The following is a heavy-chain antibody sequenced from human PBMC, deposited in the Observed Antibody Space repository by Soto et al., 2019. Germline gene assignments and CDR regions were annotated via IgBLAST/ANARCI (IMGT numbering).Heavy chain of an antibody. V-gene: IGHV3-49*03. CDR2: IRSKAYGGTT. J-gene: IGHJ6*03. Sequence: FVGGRSICIRQAPGKGLEWVGFIRSKAYGGTTEYAASVKGRFTISRDDSKSIAYLQMNSLKTEDTAVYYCTRDFCGGGSCYYYYYMDVWGKGTTVTVSS. CDR3: TRDFCGGGSCYYYYYMDV. D-gene: IGHD2-15*01. CDR1: FVGGR.